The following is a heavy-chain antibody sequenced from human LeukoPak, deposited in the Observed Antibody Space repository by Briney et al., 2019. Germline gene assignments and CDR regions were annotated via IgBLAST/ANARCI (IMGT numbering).Heavy chain of an antibody. Sequence: PSETLSLTCTVSGDSISSSSHYWGWIRQPPGKGLEYIGSIYYSGSMYYNPSLKSRVTMSVDTSKNQFSLKLSSVTAADTAVYYCARLPGGDYWGQGTLVTVSS. CDR3: ARLPGGDY. CDR2: IYYSGSM. V-gene: IGHV4-39*01. D-gene: IGHD1-14*01. J-gene: IGHJ4*02. CDR1: GDSISSSSHY.